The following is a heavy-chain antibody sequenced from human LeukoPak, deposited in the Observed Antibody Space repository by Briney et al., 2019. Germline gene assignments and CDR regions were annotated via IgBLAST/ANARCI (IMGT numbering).Heavy chain of an antibody. Sequence: SETLSLTCAVYGGSFSGYYWSWIRQPPGKGLEWIGEINHSGSTNYNPSLKSRVTISVDTSKNQFSLKLSSVTAADTAVYYCARGLTRRMGYVDVWGKGTTVTVSS. D-gene: IGHD1-14*01. J-gene: IGHJ6*03. CDR2: INHSGST. V-gene: IGHV4-34*01. CDR1: GGSFSGYY. CDR3: ARGLTRRMGYVDV.